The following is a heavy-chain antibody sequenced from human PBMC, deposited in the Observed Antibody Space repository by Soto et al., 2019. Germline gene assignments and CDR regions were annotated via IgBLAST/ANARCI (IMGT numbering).Heavy chain of an antibody. V-gene: IGHV1-2*02. CDR3: ARGPFYENSHFDF. Sequence: SVKVSCKGSGYTVTGYYIHWVRQAPGQGLEWMGWINPNSGVTHFAQKFQGRVTLTRDTSISTTYMELSSLRSDDTAVYYCARGPFYENSHFDFWGQGTLVTVSS. CDR1: GYTVTGYY. J-gene: IGHJ4*02. CDR2: INPNSGVT. D-gene: IGHD3-22*01.